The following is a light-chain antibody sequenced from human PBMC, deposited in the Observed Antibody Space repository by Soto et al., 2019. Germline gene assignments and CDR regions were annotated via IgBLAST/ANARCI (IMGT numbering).Light chain of an antibody. CDR2: AAS. CDR3: QKYNSAPST. V-gene: IGKV1-27*01. Sequence: DIQMTQSPSSLSASVGDRVTITCRASQGSSHYLAWYQQKPWKVPKLLIYAASTLQSGVPSRFSGSGSRTDFTLTISSLQTEAVATYYCQKYNSAPSTFGQGTKLEIK. CDR1: QGSSHY. J-gene: IGKJ2*01.